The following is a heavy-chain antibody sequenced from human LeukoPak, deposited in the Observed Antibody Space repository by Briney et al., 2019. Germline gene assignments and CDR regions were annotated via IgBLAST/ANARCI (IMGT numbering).Heavy chain of an antibody. CDR3: AKDESMDY. J-gene: IGHJ4*02. D-gene: IGHD6-6*01. CDR2: MSYDGSNK. CDR1: GFTFSGYA. V-gene: IGHV3-30*18. Sequence: GTSLRLSCAASGFTFSGYAMHWVRQAPGKGLEWVAVMSYDGSNKYYADSVKGRFTISRDNSKNTLYLQMNSLRAEDTAVFYCAKDESMDYWGQGTLVTVSS.